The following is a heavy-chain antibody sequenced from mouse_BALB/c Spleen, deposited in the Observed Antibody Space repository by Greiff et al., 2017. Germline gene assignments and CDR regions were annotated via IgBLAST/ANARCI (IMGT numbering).Heavy chain of an antibody. V-gene: IGHV1-4*01. CDR1: GYTFTSYT. Sequence: QVQLKQSGAELARPGASVKMSCKASGYTFTSYTMHWVKQRPGQGLEWIGYINPSSGYTNYNQKFKDKATLTADKSSSTAYMQLSSLTSEDSAVYYCARLDYYGSSYSYYFDYWGQGTTLTVSS. J-gene: IGHJ2*01. D-gene: IGHD1-1*01. CDR2: INPSSGYT. CDR3: ARLDYYGSSYSYYFDY.